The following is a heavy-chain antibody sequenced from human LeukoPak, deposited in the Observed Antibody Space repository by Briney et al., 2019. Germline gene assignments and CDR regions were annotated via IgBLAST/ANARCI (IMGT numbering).Heavy chain of an antibody. CDR2: IFHSGST. D-gene: IGHD5-18*01. CDR1: VYSISSAYY. Sequence: SETLSLTCSVSVYSISSAYYWGWIRQPPGKGLEWIGSIFHSGSTYYNPSLKSRVTISVDTSKNQFSLKLSSVTAADTAVYYCARVDTAMVTFDYWGQGTLVTVSS. J-gene: IGHJ4*02. CDR3: ARVDTAMVTFDY. V-gene: IGHV4-38-2*01.